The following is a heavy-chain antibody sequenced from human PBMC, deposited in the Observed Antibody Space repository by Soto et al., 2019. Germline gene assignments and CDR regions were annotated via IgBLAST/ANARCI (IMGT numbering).Heavy chain of an antibody. CDR1: EFTFGDYV. CDR3: ARDGVAPGLYFDH. Sequence: GGSLRLSCAAAEFTFGDYVGNWVRQAPGKGLEWVASIKYDGAEKTYVDSVKGRFTISRDNPKNSVYLQMASLRAEDTAVYYCARDGVAPGLYFDHWGQGTPVTVSS. V-gene: IGHV3-7*05. CDR2: IKYDGAEK. J-gene: IGHJ4*02. D-gene: IGHD3-10*01.